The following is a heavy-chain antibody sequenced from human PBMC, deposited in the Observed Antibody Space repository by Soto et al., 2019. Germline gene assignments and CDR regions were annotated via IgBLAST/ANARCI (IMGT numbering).Heavy chain of an antibody. D-gene: IGHD4-17*01. CDR3: AKDPNGDYVGAFDS. CDR2: IGGSGIIT. J-gene: IGHJ4*02. Sequence: GWSLRLSCRTSGFSFSSFAMTWVRQAPRKGLEWVSSIGGSGIITYYTDSVKGRFTISRDNSGNTLFLHMNSLRADDTAVYYCAKDPNGDYVGAFDSWGQGTLVTVS. V-gene: IGHV3-23*01. CDR1: GFSFSSFA.